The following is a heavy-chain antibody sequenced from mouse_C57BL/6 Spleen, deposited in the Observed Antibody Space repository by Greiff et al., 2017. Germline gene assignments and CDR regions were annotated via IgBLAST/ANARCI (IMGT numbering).Heavy chain of an antibody. CDR3: ARGAAEDYYFDY. V-gene: IGHV1-53*01. D-gene: IGHD6-1*01. J-gene: IGHJ2*01. CDR1: GYTFTSYW. CDR2: INPSNGGT. Sequence: QVQLQQPGTELVKPGASVKLSCKASGYTFTSYWMHWVKQRPGQGLEWIGNINPSNGGTNYNEKFKSKATLTVDTSSSTAYRPLSSLTSEDSAVYYCARGAAEDYYFDYWGQGTTLTVSS.